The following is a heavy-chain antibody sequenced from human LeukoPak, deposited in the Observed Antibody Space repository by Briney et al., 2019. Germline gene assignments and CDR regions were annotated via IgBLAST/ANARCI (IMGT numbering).Heavy chain of an antibody. CDR2: ISGSGRTT. V-gene: IGHV3-23*01. Sequence: GGSLRLSCAASGFTFSNHAMSWVRQTPGKGLQWVSVISGSGRTTEYADSVKGRFTISRDNSKNTLSLQMNSLRVEDTAAYYCAKGRVPAAIPEYFQHWGQGTLVTVSS. CDR1: GFTFSNHA. D-gene: IGHD2-2*01. CDR3: AKGRVPAAIPEYFQH. J-gene: IGHJ1*01.